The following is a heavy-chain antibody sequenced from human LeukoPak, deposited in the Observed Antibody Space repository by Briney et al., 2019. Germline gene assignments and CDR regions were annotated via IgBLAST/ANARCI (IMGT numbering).Heavy chain of an antibody. V-gene: IGHV1-69*13. CDR3: AKTQGFCSSASCYAPFDP. Sequence: ASVKVSCKASGYTFTGYYMHWVRQAPGQGLEWMGGIIPIFGSANSAQKFQGRVTITADESTSTAYMELSSLRSEDTAVYYCAKTQGFCSSASCYAPFDPWGQGTLVTVSS. CDR2: IIPIFGSA. J-gene: IGHJ5*02. CDR1: GYTFTGYY. D-gene: IGHD2-2*01.